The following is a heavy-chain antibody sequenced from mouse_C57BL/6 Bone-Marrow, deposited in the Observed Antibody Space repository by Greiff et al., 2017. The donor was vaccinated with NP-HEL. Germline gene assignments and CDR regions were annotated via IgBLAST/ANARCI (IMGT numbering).Heavy chain of an antibody. CDR3: ARERGPYYSNYMPFAY. CDR1: GYTFTSYW. CDR2: IDPNSGGT. Sequence: QVQLQQPGAELVKPGASVKLSCKASGYTFTSYWMHWVKQRPGRGLEWIGRIDPNSGGTKYNEKFKSKATLTVDKPSSTAYMQLSSLTSEDTAVYYWARERGPYYSNYMPFAYWGQGTLVTVSA. D-gene: IGHD2-5*01. V-gene: IGHV1-72*01. J-gene: IGHJ3*01.